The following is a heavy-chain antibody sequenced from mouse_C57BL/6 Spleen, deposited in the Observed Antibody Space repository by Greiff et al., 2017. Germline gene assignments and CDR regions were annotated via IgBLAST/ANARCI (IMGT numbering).Heavy chain of an antibody. D-gene: IGHD2-5*01. V-gene: IGHV7-3*01. Sequence: VQLKESGGGLVQPGGSLSLSCAASGFTFTDYYMSWVRQPPGKALEWLGFIRNKANGYTTEYSASVKGRFTISRDNSQSILYLQMNALRAEDSATYYCASSYYSNYFAYWGQGTLVTVSA. CDR2: IRNKANGYTT. CDR3: ASSYYSNYFAY. J-gene: IGHJ3*01. CDR1: GFTFTDYY.